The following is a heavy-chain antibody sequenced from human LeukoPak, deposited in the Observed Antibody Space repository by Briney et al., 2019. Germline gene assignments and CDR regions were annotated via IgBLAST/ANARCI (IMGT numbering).Heavy chain of an antibody. CDR2: ITSSGTYT. Sequence: GGSLRLSCADSGFTFSNYNMNWVRQAPGKAMEWVSSITSSGTYTFYADSVKGRFTISRDNAKNSLYLQMDSLGPEDTAVYYCARDPYSGNYGTYYYYYMDVWGKGTTVTISS. J-gene: IGHJ6*03. D-gene: IGHD1-26*01. CDR3: ARDPYSGNYGTYYYYYMDV. CDR1: GFTFSNYN. V-gene: IGHV3-21*01.